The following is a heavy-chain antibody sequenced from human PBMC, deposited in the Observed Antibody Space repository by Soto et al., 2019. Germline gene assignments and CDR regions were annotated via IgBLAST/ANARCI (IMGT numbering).Heavy chain of an antibody. J-gene: IGHJ4*02. CDR1: GFPFSSYE. Sequence: EVQLVESVGGLVQPGGSLRLSCAASGFPFSSYEMNWVRQPPGKALEWVSYITSSGSTKYYADSVKGRFTISRDNAKNSLFLQMNSLRVEDTAVYYCARSPFLECNWAQGTLVTVSS. CDR2: ITSSGSTK. V-gene: IGHV3-48*03. D-gene: IGHD3-3*02. CDR3: ARSPFLECN.